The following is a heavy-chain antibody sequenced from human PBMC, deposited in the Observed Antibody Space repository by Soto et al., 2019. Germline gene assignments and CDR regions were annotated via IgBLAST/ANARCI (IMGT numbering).Heavy chain of an antibody. CDR2: IYPGDSDT. D-gene: IGHD1-26*01. V-gene: IGHV5-51*01. Sequence: GSLKISCKGXGYSFTSYWIGWVRQMPGKGLEWMGIIYPGDSDTRYSPSFQGQVTISADKSISTAYLQWSSLKASDTAMYYCARRGIVGATDYYYGMDVWGQGTTVTVSS. CDR3: ARRGIVGATDYYYGMDV. CDR1: GYSFTSYW. J-gene: IGHJ6*02.